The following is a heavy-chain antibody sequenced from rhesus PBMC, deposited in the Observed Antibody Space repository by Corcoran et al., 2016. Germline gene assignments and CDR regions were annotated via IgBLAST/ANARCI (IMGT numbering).Heavy chain of an antibody. CDR3: VRNSGYIGFAYDY. D-gene: IGHD5-30*01. V-gene: IGHV4-80*01. CDR1: GVSVSSYW. J-gene: IGHJ4*01. CDR2: IFGHSYPP. Sequence: QVQLQESGPGLVKPSETLSLTCAVSGVSVSSYWWSWIRQSPGKGLDGIGEIFGHSYPPDPHPPLKSLATISKGPPKNQFSLKLTFVTAADTAVYFCVRNSGYIGFAYDYWGQGVLVTVSS.